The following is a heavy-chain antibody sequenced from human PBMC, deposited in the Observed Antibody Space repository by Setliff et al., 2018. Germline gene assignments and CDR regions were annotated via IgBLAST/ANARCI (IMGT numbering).Heavy chain of an antibody. Sequence: GGSLRLSCVASGLIFSNNWMSWVRQAPGKGLEWVTNINKDGSVKYYVDSVKGRFTISRDNAKNSVDLEMNSLRAEDTAVYYCARSSSFRGPCTGGSCSDFDAWGQGILVTVSS. CDR3: ARSSSFRGPCTGGSCSDFDA. D-gene: IGHD2-15*01. V-gene: IGHV3-7*03. J-gene: IGHJ4*02. CDR1: GLIFSNNW. CDR2: INKDGSVK.